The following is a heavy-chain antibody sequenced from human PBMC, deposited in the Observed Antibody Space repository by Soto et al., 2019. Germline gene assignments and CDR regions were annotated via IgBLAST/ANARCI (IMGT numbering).Heavy chain of an antibody. CDR2: INTDNGDT. CDR1: GYTFSTFG. D-gene: IGHD6-13*01. V-gene: IGHV1-18*01. CDR3: ARVGTAAGTGEIDK. Sequence: QVQLVQSGAEVKKPGASVRLSCKPSGYTFSTFGITWVRQAPGQGLEWMGWINTDNGDTNYAKNFQGRVTMTTDTSTNTAYMDLRSLRYDDTGVYYCARVGTAAGTGEIDKWGQGTPVTVSS. J-gene: IGHJ4*02.